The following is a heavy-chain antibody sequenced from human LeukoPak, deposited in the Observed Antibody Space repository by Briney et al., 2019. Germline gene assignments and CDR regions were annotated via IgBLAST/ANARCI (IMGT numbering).Heavy chain of an antibody. D-gene: IGHD3-3*01. CDR2: IKLDGSEK. CDR1: GFTFSTYA. CDR3: ARDQYDTWSRRGNFDS. Sequence: GGSLRLSCAASGFTFSTYAMSWVRQAPGKGLEWVANIKLDGSEKNYVDSVKGRFTISRDNTKNSLYLQMNSLRVEDTAVFYCARDQYDTWSRRGNFDSWGQGTLVIVSS. V-gene: IGHV3-7*03. J-gene: IGHJ4*02.